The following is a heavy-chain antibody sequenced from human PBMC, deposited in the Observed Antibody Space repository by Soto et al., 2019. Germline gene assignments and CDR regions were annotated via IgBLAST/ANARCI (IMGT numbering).Heavy chain of an antibody. CDR3: ARDRCTNGVCYLFAFDI. J-gene: IGHJ3*02. CDR2: ISAYNGNT. D-gene: IGHD2-8*01. V-gene: IGHV1-18*01. Sequence: GASVKVSCKASGYTFTCYGISWVRQAPGQGLEWMGWISAYNGNTNYAQKLQGRVTMTTDASTSTAYMELRSLRSDDTAVYYCARDRCTNGVCYLFAFDIWGQATMVTVSS. CDR1: GYTFTCYG.